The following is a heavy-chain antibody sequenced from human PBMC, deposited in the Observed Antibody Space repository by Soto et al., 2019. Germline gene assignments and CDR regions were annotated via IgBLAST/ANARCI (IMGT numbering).Heavy chain of an antibody. CDR2: INAGNGDT. V-gene: IGHV1-3*01. Sequence: QVLLVQSGAEVKKPGASVKVSCKASGYTFTNFAMHWVRQAPGQKLEWMGWINAGNGDTKYPHNFQGRVTFTRDTSATTAYMELSSLRSEDTAVYYCARGNSGRYDIPLFWGQGTLLTVSS. J-gene: IGHJ4*02. CDR1: GYTFTNFA. D-gene: IGHD6-19*01. CDR3: ARGNSGRYDIPLF.